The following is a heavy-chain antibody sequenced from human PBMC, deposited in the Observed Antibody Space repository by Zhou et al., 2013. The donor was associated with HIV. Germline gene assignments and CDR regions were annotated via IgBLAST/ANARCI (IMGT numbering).Heavy chain of an antibody. CDR3: ARHGGXSTTLPFDP. V-gene: IGHV4-39*07. CDR2: IYYSGST. J-gene: IGHJ5*02. D-gene: IGHD2-2*01. Sequence: VQLQESGPGLVKPSETLSLTCTVSGGSISSSSYYWGWIRQPPGKGLEWIGSIYYSGSTYYNPSLKSRVTISVDTSKNQFSLKLSSVTAADTAVYYCARHGGXSTTLPFDPWGQGTLVTVSS. CDR1: GGSISSSSYY.